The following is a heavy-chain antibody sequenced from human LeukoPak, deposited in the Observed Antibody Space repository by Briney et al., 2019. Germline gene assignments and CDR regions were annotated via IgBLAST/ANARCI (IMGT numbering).Heavy chain of an antibody. CDR1: GYSISGGYY. V-gene: IGHV4-38-2*01. CDR3: TRGGAYKPFDY. CDR2: IYHSGST. J-gene: IGHJ4*02. Sequence: SSETLSLTCAVSGYSISGGYYWGWIRQPPGKGLQWIGSIYHSGSTYYNPSLKSRVTISVDTSKNQLSLKLSSVTAADTAVYYCTRGGAYKPFDYWGQGTLVTVSS. D-gene: IGHD5-24*01.